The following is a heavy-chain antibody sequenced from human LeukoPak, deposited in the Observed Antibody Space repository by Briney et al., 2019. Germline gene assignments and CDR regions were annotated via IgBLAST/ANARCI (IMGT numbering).Heavy chain of an antibody. CDR1: GGTFSSYA. CDR2: IIPIFGTA. CDR3: ARGPYSSSRYFDY. V-gene: IGHV1-69*06. D-gene: IGHD6-13*01. Sequence: GASVKVSCKASGGTFSSYAISWVRQAPGQGLEWMGGIIPIFGTANYAQKFQGRVTITADKSTSTAYMELSSLRSEDTAVYYCARGPYSSSRYFDYWGQGTLVTVSS. J-gene: IGHJ4*02.